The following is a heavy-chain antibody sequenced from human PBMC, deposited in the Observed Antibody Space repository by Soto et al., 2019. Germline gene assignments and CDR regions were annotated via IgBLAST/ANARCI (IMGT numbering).Heavy chain of an antibody. V-gene: IGHV3-23*01. CDR2: ISAAGDST. Sequence: EVQLLESGGGLVQPGGSLRLSCAASGFSFSTYPMSCFRQTPGKGLEWVSTISAAGDSTYNAHSVKGRFTISRDNSRNTLYLQISSLRADDTAIYFCVKDTRTEWDHWGQGTLGTV. CDR3: VKDTRTEWDH. D-gene: IGHD1-7*01. CDR1: GFSFSTYP. J-gene: IGHJ4*02.